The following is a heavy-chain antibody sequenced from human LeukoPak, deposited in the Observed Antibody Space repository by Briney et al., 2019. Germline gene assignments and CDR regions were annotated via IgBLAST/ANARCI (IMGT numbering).Heavy chain of an antibody. CDR2: IIPIFGTA. J-gene: IGHJ5*02. CDR3: ARAVNPIRFLEWSTRNNWFDP. V-gene: IGHV1-69*13. Sequence: GASVKVSCKASGYTFTSYDINWVRQAPGQGLEWMGGIIPIFGTANYAQKFQGRVTITADESTSTAYMELSSLRSEDTAVYYCARAVNPIRFLEWSTRNNWFDPWGQGALVTVSS. D-gene: IGHD3-3*01. CDR1: GYTFTSYD.